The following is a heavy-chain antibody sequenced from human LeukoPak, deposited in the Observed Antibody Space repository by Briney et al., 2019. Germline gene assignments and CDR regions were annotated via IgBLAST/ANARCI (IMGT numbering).Heavy chain of an antibody. D-gene: IGHD3-22*01. Sequence: SETLSLTCTVSGGSISSGSYYWSWIRQPAGKGLEWIVRIYTSGSTNYNPSLKSQFTISVDTSKNQFSLKLSSVTAADTAVYYCARDLYYYDSSGYYLWGFDIWGQGTMVTVSS. CDR1: GGSISSGSYY. V-gene: IGHV4-61*02. CDR3: ARDLYYYDSSGYYLWGFDI. J-gene: IGHJ3*02. CDR2: IYTSGST.